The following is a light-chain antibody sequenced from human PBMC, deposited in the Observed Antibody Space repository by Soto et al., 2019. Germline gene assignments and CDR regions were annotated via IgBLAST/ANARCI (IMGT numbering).Light chain of an antibody. CDR3: QELNSYPRT. Sequence: IQLTQSPSFLSASLGDRVTITCRASQGISTYLAWYQQKPGKAPKNLIYGASTLQSGVPSRFSGGGSGTEFTLTISSLQPEDFATYYCQELNSYPRTFGQGTKVEVK. CDR1: QGISTY. CDR2: GAS. J-gene: IGKJ1*01. V-gene: IGKV1-9*01.